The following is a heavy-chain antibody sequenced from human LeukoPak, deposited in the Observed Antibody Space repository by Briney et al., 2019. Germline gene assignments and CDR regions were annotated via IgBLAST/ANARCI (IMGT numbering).Heavy chain of an antibody. Sequence: ASVKVSCKASGYTFTNYDINWVRQATGQGLEWMGWMNPNSGNTVYAQKFQGRVTITRNTSVSTVYMELTSLRSDDMAVYYCARPPIMAATGTLRYYFDYWGQGTLVTVSS. D-gene: IGHD6-13*01. CDR3: ARPPIMAATGTLRYYFDY. J-gene: IGHJ4*02. CDR1: GYTFTNYD. CDR2: MNPNSGNT. V-gene: IGHV1-8*03.